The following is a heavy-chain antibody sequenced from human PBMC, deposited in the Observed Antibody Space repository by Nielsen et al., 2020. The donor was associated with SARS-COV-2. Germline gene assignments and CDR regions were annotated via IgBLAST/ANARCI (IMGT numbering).Heavy chain of an antibody. J-gene: IGHJ6*02. CDR1: GGSISSYY. CDR3: ARDPVYCSGGSCYYYGMDV. Sequence: SETLSLTCTVSGGSISSYYWSWIRQPPGKGLEWIGYIYYSGSTYYNPSLKSRVTISVDTSKNQFSLKLSSVTAADTAVYYCARDPVYCSGGSCYYYGMDVWGQGTTVTVSS. CDR2: IYYSGST. D-gene: IGHD2-15*01. V-gene: IGHV4-59*12.